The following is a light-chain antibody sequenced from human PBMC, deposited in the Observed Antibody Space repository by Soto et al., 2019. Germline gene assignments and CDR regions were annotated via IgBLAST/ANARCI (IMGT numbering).Light chain of an antibody. CDR1: SSYVGNSDL. CDR2: EVS. CDR3: CSYVVGSTLV. Sequence: QSALTQPASVSGSPGQSITISCTGTSSYVGNSDLVSWYQQHPGKAPKFMIYEVSKRPSGVSNRFSGSKSGNTASLTISGLQADDEADYYCCSYVVGSTLVFGGGTKVTVL. J-gene: IGLJ2*01. V-gene: IGLV2-23*02.